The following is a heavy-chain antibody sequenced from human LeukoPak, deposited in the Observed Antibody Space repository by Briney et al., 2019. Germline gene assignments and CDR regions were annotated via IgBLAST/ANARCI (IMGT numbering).Heavy chain of an antibody. V-gene: IGHV3-23*01. CDR2: ISGSGGST. CDR3: AKVGIVATIGSLCYFDY. Sequence: GGSLRLSCAASGFTFSSYAMSWVRQAPGKGLERVSAISGSGGSTYYADSVKGRFTISRDNSKNTLYLQMNSLGAEDTAVYYCAKVGIVATIGSLCYFDYWGQGTLVTVSS. CDR1: GFTFSSYA. J-gene: IGHJ4*02. D-gene: IGHD5-12*01.